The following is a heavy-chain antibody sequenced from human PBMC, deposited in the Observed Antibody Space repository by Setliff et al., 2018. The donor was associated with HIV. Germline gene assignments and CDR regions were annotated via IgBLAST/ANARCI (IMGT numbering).Heavy chain of an antibody. D-gene: IGHD6-6*01. CDR3: SINSPLSS. Sequence: GSLRLSCAASGFTFSDVWVNWVRQAPGRGLEWVGRIKNRPAGGTTEYAAPVKGRFTISRDDSKNMAYLQMNSLKIEDTALYFCSINSPLSSWGQGTRVTVSS. CDR1: GFTFSDVW. J-gene: IGHJ4*02. CDR2: IKNRPAGGTT. V-gene: IGHV3-15*01.